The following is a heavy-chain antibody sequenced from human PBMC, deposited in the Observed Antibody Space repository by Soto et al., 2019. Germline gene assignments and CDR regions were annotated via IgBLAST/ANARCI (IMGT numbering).Heavy chain of an antibody. J-gene: IGHJ4*02. V-gene: IGHV3-21*01. CDR1: GFTFSSYS. CDR2: ISSSSSYI. Sequence: EVQLVESGGGLVTPGGSLRLSCAASGFTFSSYSMNWVRQAPGKGLEWVSSISSSSSYIYYADSVKGRFTISRDNAKNSLYLQMNSLRAEDTAVYYCARDQNSDILTGRRGAFDYWGQGTLVTVSS. D-gene: IGHD3-9*01. CDR3: ARDQNSDILTGRRGAFDY.